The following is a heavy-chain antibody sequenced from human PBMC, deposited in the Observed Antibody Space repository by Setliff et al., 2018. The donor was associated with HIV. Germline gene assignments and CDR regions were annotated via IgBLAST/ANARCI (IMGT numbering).Heavy chain of an antibody. J-gene: IGHJ6*03. V-gene: IGHV4-59*13. CDR3: ARGRVTLNGVAAGHHYMDV. CDR2: VYYTGST. D-gene: IGHD3-3*01. CDR1: GGFIGTYY. Sequence: LSLTCTVSGGFIGTYYWSWIRQSPGKGLEWIGSVYYTGSTNYNPSLESRVTTSVDTSKNQFSLRLMSLTAADTAIYYCARGRVTLNGVAAGHHYMDVWGKGNTVTVSS.